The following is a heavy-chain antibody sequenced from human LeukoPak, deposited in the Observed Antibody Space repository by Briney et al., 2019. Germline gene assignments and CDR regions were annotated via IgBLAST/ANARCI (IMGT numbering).Heavy chain of an antibody. V-gene: IGHV4-30-2*01. D-gene: IGHD3-10*01. CDR3: ARVGYGSGSRNWFDP. CDR2: IYHSGST. Sequence: SQTLSLTCAVSGGSISSGGYSWSWIRQPPGKGLEWIGYIYHSGSTYYNPSLKSRVTISVDRSKNQFSLKLSSVTAADTAVYYCARVGYGSGSRNWFDPWGQGTLVTVSS. J-gene: IGHJ5*02. CDR1: GGSISSGGYS.